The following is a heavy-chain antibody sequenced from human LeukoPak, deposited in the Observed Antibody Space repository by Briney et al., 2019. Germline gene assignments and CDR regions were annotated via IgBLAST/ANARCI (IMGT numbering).Heavy chain of an antibody. Sequence: PSETLSLTCTVSGGSIRSYYWSWIRQPPGKGLEWIGYIFYSGSTNYNPSLKSRVTISVDTSKNQFSLKLSSVTAADTAVYYCAREGVRGDCYSLECLGAAAVFFDYWGQGTLVTVSS. J-gene: IGHJ4*02. D-gene: IGHD2-21*01. CDR3: AREGVRGDCYSLECLGAAAVFFDY. V-gene: IGHV4-59*12. CDR1: GGSIRSYY. CDR2: IFYSGST.